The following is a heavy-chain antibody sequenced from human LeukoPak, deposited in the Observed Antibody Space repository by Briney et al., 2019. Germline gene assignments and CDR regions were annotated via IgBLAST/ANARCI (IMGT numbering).Heavy chain of an antibody. Sequence: GASVKVSCKAAGYTFTSYDINSVRQANGQGFEWMGWMNPNSGNTGYAQKFQGRVTMTRNTSISTAYMELSSLRSEDTAVYYCASGASSGWRWFDPWGQGTLVTVSS. CDR3: ASGASSGWRWFDP. CDR1: GYTFTSYD. D-gene: IGHD6-19*01. CDR2: MNPNSGNT. V-gene: IGHV1-8*01. J-gene: IGHJ5*02.